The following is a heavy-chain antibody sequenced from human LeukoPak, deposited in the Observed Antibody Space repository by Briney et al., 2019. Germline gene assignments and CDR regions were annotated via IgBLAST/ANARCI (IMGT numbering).Heavy chain of an antibody. D-gene: IGHD4-17*01. CDR2: FYTIGST. J-gene: IGHJ4*02. CDR1: GDSISRYY. V-gene: IGHV4-4*07. Sequence: PSETLSLTCTVSGDSISRYYWSWIRQPAGKGLEWIGRFYTIGSTNYNPSLKSRVTMSLDTSKNQFSLTLNSVTAADTAVYYCARSAPSVTSYYFDSWSQGTLVTVSA. CDR3: ARSAPSVTSYYFDS.